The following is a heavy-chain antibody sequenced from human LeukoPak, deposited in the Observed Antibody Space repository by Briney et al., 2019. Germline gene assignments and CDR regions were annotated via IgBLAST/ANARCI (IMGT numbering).Heavy chain of an antibody. J-gene: IGHJ4*02. CDR3: ARTSKDYDFWSGYPIFDY. D-gene: IGHD3-3*01. CDR2: IYPGDSDT. V-gene: IGHV5-51*01. CDR1: GYSFTSYW. Sequence: GESLKISCKGSGYSFTSYWIGWVRQMPGKGLEWMGIIYPGDSDTRYSPSFQGQVTISADKSISTAYLQWSSLKASDTAMYYCARTSKDYDFWSGYPIFDYWGQGTLVTVSS.